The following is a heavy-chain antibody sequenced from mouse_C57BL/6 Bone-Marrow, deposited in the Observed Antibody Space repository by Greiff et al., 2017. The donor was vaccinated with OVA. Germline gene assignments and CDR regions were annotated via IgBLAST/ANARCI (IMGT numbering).Heavy chain of an antibody. CDR1: GFTFSDYG. Sequence: EVKLVESGGGLVKPGGSLKLSCAASGFTFSDYGMHWVRQAPEKGLEWVAYISSGSSTIYYADTVKGRFTISRDNAKHTLFLQMTSLRSEDTAMYYCARGWLLGTMDYWGQGTSVTVSS. CDR2: ISSGSSTI. CDR3: ARGWLLGTMDY. D-gene: IGHD2-3*01. V-gene: IGHV5-17*01. J-gene: IGHJ4*01.